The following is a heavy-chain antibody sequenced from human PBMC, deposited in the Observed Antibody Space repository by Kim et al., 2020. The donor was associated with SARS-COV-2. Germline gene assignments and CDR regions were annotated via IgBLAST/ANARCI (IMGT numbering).Heavy chain of an antibody. CDR1: GFTFSSYA. CDR2: ISYDGSNK. D-gene: IGHD2-2*01. V-gene: IGHV3-30*04. CDR3: ASASCSSTSCALNYFDY. J-gene: IGHJ4*01. Sequence: GGSLRLSCAASGFTFSSYAMHWVRQAPGKGLEWLAVISYDGSNKYYADSVKGRFTISRDNSKNTLYLQMNSLRAEDTAVYYCASASCSSTSCALNYFDY.